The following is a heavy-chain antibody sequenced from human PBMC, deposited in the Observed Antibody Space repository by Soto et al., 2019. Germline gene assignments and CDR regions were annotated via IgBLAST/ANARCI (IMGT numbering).Heavy chain of an antibody. V-gene: IGHV3-23*01. CDR2: ISGSGGST. Sequence: EVQLLESGGGLVQPGGSLRLSCAASGFTFSSYAMSWVRQAPGKGLEWVSGISGSGGSTYYADSVKGRFTISRDSSKNTLYLQMNSLRSEDTAVYYCAKVNDFWSGYYTGRYFDYWGQGTLVTVSS. CDR1: GFTFSSYA. J-gene: IGHJ4*02. CDR3: AKVNDFWSGYYTGRYFDY. D-gene: IGHD3-3*01.